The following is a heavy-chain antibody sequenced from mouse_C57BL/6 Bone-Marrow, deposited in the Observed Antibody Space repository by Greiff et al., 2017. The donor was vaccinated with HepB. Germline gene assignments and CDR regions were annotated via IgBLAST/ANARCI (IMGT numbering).Heavy chain of an antibody. D-gene: IGHD2-12*01. V-gene: IGHV1-53*01. Sequence: QVQLKQPGTELVKPGASVKLSCKASGYTFTSYWMHWVKQRPGQGLEWIGNINPSNGGTNYNEKLKSKATLTVDKSSSTAYMQLSSLTSEDSAVYYCARAFYYSLFDYGGQGTTLTVSS. CDR2: INPSNGGT. J-gene: IGHJ2*01. CDR1: GYTFTSYW. CDR3: ARAFYYSLFDY.